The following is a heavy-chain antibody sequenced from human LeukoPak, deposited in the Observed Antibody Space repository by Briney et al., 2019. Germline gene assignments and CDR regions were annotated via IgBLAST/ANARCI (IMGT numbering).Heavy chain of an antibody. D-gene: IGHD3-3*01. CDR2: INHSGSP. CDR3: ARGSAYYDFWSGFY. V-gene: IGHV4-34*01. CDR1: GGSFSGYY. Sequence: SETLSLTCAVYGGSFSGYYWSWIRQPPGKGLEWIGEINHSGSPNYNPPLKSRATLSVDTSKNQFSLKLSSVTAADTAVYYCARGSAYYDFWSGFYWGQGTLVTVSS. J-gene: IGHJ4*02.